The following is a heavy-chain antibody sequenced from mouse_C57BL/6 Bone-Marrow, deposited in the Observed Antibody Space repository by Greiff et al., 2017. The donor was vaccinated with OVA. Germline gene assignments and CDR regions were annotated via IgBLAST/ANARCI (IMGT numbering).Heavy chain of an antibody. CDR1: VFSLTSYG. Sequence: VQLQQSGPGLVQPSQSLSITCTASVFSLTSYGVHWVRQSPGKGLEWLGVIWRGGSTDYNAAFISRLSISKDNSKSQVFFKMNSLQAYDTAIYYCARNWIEALDYWGQGTSVTVSS. CDR3: ARNWIEALDY. J-gene: IGHJ4*01. V-gene: IGHV2-2*01. CDR2: IWRGGST.